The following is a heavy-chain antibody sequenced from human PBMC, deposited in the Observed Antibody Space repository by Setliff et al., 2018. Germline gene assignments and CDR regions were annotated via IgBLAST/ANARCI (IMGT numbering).Heavy chain of an antibody. CDR1: GGSISSGDHY. V-gene: IGHV4-61*02. D-gene: IGHD3-10*01. Sequence: PSETLSLTCTVSGGSISSGDHYWSWIRQPVGKGLEWIGRIHASGSTNYNPSLKSRVTISLDTSNNQFSLKLSSVTAAETAMYYCARSGDYGSGRLSPWGQGTLVTVSS. CDR3: ARSGDYGSGRLSP. CDR2: IHASGST. J-gene: IGHJ5*02.